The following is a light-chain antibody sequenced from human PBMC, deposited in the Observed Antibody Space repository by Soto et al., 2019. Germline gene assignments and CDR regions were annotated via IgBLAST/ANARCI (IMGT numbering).Light chain of an antibody. V-gene: IGLV1-40*01. J-gene: IGLJ1*01. CDR3: QSYDNSLSAHYV. Sequence: QSVLTQPPSVSGAPGQRVTISCTGSSSNIGAGYDVHWYQQLPGTAPKLLIYGNNNRPSGVPDRFSGSKSGTSASLAITGLQAEDEADYYCQSYDNSLSAHYVFGTGTKLTVL. CDR2: GNN. CDR1: SSNIGAGYD.